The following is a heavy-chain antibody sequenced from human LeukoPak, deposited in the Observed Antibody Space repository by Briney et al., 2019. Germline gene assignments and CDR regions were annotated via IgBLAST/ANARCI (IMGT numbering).Heavy chain of an antibody. J-gene: IGHJ4*02. CDR3: ASPAAGTNSDY. V-gene: IGHV3-48*03. CDR1: SFTFSSYE. Sequence: GRSLTLSCAASSFTFSSYEMNWVRQSPGKGLEWISYISSSSSYTNYADSVKGRFTISRDNAKNALYLQMNSLRAEDTAVYYCASPAAGTNSDYWGQGTLVTVSS. D-gene: IGHD6-13*01. CDR2: ISSSSSYT.